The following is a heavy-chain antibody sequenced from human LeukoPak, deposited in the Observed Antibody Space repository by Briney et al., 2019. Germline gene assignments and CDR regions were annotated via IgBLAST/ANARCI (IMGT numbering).Heavy chain of an antibody. CDR1: GFTFSSYA. J-gene: IGHJ4*02. CDR3: AEGKATEPFYRRGCYRVVLDC. V-gene: IGHV3-23*01. Sequence: PGGSLRLSCAASGFTFSSYAMSWVRQAPGKGLEWVSAISSSGGATYYAASVKGRFTISRDNSKSTPYLQLSSLRAEDTAVYYCAEGKATEPFYRRGCYRVVLDCCGQGTLVTVSS. CDR2: ISSSGGAT. D-gene: IGHD6-19*01.